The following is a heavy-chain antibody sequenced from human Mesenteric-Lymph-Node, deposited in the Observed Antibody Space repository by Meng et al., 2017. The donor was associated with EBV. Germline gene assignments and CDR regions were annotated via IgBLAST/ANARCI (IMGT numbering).Heavy chain of an antibody. J-gene: IGHJ4*02. CDR1: GGSFSDYL. CDR3: AGHVGRGGDY. Sequence: GAGLLKPSGTPPLTGAVQGGSFSDYLWSLVRQPPGKGLEWIGEINHSGNTHNNPSLKSRVSMSVDTSKNQFSLKLDSVTAADTAMYYCAGHVGRGGDYWDQGALVTVSS. CDR2: INHSGNT. V-gene: IGHV4-34*01. D-gene: IGHD3-10*01.